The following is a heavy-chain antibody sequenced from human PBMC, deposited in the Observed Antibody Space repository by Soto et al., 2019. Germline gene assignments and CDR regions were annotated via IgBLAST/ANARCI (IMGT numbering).Heavy chain of an antibody. CDR2: IYYSGST. J-gene: IGHJ5*02. CDR3: ARDLELNWFDP. CDR1: GGSISSGDYY. D-gene: IGHD1-26*01. Sequence: ASETLSLTCTVSGGSISSGDYYWSWIRQPPGKGLEWIGYIYYSGSTYYNPSLKSRVTISVDTSKNQFSLKLSSVTAADTAVYYCARDLELNWFDPWGQGTLVTV. V-gene: IGHV4-30-4*01.